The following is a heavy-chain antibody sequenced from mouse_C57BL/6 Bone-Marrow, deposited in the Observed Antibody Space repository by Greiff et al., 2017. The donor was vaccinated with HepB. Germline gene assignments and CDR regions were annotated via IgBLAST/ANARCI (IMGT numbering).Heavy chain of an antibody. Sequence: QVQLQQSGPELVKPGASVKISCKASGYAFSSSWMNWVKQRPGKGLEWIGRIYPGDGDTNSNGKFKGKATLTADKSSSTAYMQLSSLTSEDSAVYFCAVYYSNPYYAMDYWGQGTSVTVSS. CDR2: IYPGDGDT. CDR1: GYAFSSSW. D-gene: IGHD2-5*01. J-gene: IGHJ4*01. V-gene: IGHV1-82*01. CDR3: AVYYSNPYYAMDY.